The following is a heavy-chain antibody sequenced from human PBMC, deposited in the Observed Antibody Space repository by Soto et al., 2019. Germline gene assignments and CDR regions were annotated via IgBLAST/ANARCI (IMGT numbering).Heavy chain of an antibody. J-gene: IGHJ4*02. V-gene: IGHV3-23*01. CDR1: GFTFSSYA. CDR3: AKGGLGYCTNGVCYTPIFDY. D-gene: IGHD2-8*01. Sequence: PGGSLRLSCAASGFTFSSYAMSWVRQAPGKGLEWVSAISGSGGSTYYADSVKGRFTISRDNSKNTLYLQMNSLRAEDTAVYYCAKGGLGYCTNGVCYTPIFDYWGQGTLVTVSS. CDR2: ISGSGGST.